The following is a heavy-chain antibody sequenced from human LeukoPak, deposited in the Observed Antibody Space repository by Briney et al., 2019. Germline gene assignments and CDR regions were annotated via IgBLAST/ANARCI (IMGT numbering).Heavy chain of an antibody. D-gene: IGHD2-2*02. CDR2: INSDGSST. Sequence: PGGSLRLSCAASGFAFSSYWMRWVRQAPGKGLVWVSRINSDGSSTSYADSVKGRFTISRDNAKNTLYLQMNSLRAEDTAVYYCARGVVCSSTSCYNYGMDVWGQGTTVTVSS. V-gene: IGHV3-74*01. CDR1: GFAFSSYW. CDR3: ARGVVCSSTSCYNYGMDV. J-gene: IGHJ6*02.